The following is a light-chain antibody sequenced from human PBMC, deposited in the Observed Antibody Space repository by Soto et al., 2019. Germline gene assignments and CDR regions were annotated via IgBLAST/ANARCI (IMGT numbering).Light chain of an antibody. CDR3: QQYNNWPTWT. CDR2: GAS. J-gene: IGKJ1*01. V-gene: IGKV3-15*01. Sequence: EIVMTQSPATLSVSPGERATLSCRASQSVSSNLAWYQQKPGQAPRLLIYGASTRATGVPARFSGSGSGTEFTLTISSLQSEDCAVYYCQQYNNWPTWTFGQGTKVEVK. CDR1: QSVSSN.